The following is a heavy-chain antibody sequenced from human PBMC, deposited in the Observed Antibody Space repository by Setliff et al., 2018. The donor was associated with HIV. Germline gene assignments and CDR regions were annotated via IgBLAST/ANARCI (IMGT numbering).Heavy chain of an antibody. V-gene: IGHV4-4*08. Sequence: SETLSLTCTVSSDSLSSHYWSWIRQPPGKGLEWVGHIYINGITNYSPSLESRVTISVDTSKKQFSLKLSSVTAADTAVYFCARSRGGTTRGYMDVWGKGTTVTVSS. D-gene: IGHD4-17*01. J-gene: IGHJ6*03. CDR3: ARSRGGTTRGYMDV. CDR1: SDSLSSHY. CDR2: IYINGIT.